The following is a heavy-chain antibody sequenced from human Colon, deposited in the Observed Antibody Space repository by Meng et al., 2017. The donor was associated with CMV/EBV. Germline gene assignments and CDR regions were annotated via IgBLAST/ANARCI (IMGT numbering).Heavy chain of an antibody. CDR1: GFPFSSYD. CDR3: ARVRHYDSFFDL. Sequence: GGSLRLSCTASGFPFSSYDMHWVRQVTGKGLEWVSGIDSAGDTYYPDSLKGRLTISRDDAKNSVYLQMNSLRAEDTAVYYCARVRHYDSFFDLWGRGTLVTVSS. V-gene: IGHV3-13*01. CDR2: IDSAGDT. D-gene: IGHD3-22*01. J-gene: IGHJ2*01.